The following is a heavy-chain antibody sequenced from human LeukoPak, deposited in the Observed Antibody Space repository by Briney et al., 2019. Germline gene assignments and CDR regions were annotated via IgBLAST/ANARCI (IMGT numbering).Heavy chain of an antibody. Sequence: GGSLRLSCAASEFTFSSYGMNWVRQAPGKGLEWVAFVRFDGRDKYYTDSVKGRFTISRDNSKSTLDLQMNSLRVEDTAVYYCAKDRYSTSSTFTINPFDYWGQGILVTVSS. V-gene: IGHV3-30*02. J-gene: IGHJ4*02. CDR3: AKDRYSTSSTFTINPFDY. CDR2: VRFDGRDK. CDR1: EFTFSSYG. D-gene: IGHD6-13*01.